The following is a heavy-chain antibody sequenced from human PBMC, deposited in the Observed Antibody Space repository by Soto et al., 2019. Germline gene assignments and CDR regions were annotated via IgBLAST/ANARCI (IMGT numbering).Heavy chain of an antibody. Sequence: QVQLQESGPGLVKPSQTLSLTCTVSGGSISSGDYYWSWIRQPPGKGLEWIGYIYYSGSTYYNPSLTSRVTVAVDTSKNQFSLKLSSVTAADTAVYYCARDHSAGWFDPWGQGTLVTVSS. CDR2: IYYSGST. CDR3: ARDHSAGWFDP. D-gene: IGHD3-10*01. V-gene: IGHV4-30-4*01. CDR1: GGSISSGDYY. J-gene: IGHJ5*02.